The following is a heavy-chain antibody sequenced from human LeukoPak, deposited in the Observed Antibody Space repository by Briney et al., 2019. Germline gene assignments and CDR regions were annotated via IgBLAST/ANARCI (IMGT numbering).Heavy chain of an antibody. J-gene: IGHJ4*02. CDR3: AAYYYDSSGYNALDY. D-gene: IGHD3-22*01. V-gene: IGHV1-46*01. CDR1: GYTFTSYY. CDR2: INPSGGST. Sequence: ASVKVSCKASGYTFTSYYMHWVRQAPGQGLEWMGIINPSGGSTSYAQKFQGRVTMTRDTSTSTVYMELSSLRSEDTAVYYCAAYYYDSSGYNALDYWGQGTLVTVSS.